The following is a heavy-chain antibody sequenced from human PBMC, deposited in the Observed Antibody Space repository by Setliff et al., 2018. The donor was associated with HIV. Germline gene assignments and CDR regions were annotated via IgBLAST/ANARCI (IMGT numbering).Heavy chain of an antibody. CDR1: GFTFRNYK. D-gene: IGHD1-26*01. CDR2: ISIGSGGAI. V-gene: IGHV3-21*01. J-gene: IGHJ6*03. Sequence: GGSLRLSCAASGFTFRNYKFNWVRQAPGRGLEWVSSISIGSGGAIDYADSVQGRFTISRDNSKNSLYLKMNSLRVEDTAVYYCARVSELLAYYMDVWGKGTTVTVSS. CDR3: ARVSELLAYYMDV.